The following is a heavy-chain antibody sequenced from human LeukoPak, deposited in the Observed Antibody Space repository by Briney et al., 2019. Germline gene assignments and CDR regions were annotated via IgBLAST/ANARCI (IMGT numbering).Heavy chain of an antibody. V-gene: IGHV4-34*01. CDR3: ARDYGGASGFDY. J-gene: IGHJ4*02. Sequence: SETLSLTCAVYGGSSSGYYWSWIRQPPGKGLEWIGEINHSGSTDYNPSLKSRVTISVDTSKNQFSLKLSSVTAADTAVYYCARDYGGASGFDYWGQGTLVTVSS. D-gene: IGHD3-16*01. CDR2: INHSGST. CDR1: GGSSSGYY.